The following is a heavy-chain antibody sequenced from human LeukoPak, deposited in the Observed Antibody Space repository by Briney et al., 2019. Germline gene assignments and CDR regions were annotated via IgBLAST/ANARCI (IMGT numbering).Heavy chain of an antibody. J-gene: IGHJ4*02. CDR1: GYSISSGYY. CDR2: IYHSGST. CDR3: ARDLRDYYDSSGYYYGGGDY. Sequence: SETLSLTCTVSGYSISSGYYWGWIRQPPGKGLEWIGSIYHSGSTYYNPSLKSRVTISVGTSKNQFSLKLSSATAADTAVYYCARDLRDYYDSSGYYYGGGDYWGQGTLVTVSS. V-gene: IGHV4-38-2*02. D-gene: IGHD3-22*01.